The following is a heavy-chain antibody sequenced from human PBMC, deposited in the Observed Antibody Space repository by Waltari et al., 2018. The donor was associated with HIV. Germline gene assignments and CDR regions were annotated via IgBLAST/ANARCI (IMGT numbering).Heavy chain of an antibody. CDR3: ARDRARTTDYYYYGMDV. J-gene: IGHJ6*02. CDR2: INRSSGGT. D-gene: IGHD1-7*01. V-gene: IGHV1-2*02. CDR1: GYTFTGYY. Sequence: QVQLVQSWAEVKKPGASVKVSCKASGYTFTGYYMHWVRQAPGQGLEWMGWINRSSGGTNYAQKFQGRVTMTRDTSISTAYMELSRLISDDTAVYYCARDRARTTDYYYYGMDVWGQGTTVTVSS.